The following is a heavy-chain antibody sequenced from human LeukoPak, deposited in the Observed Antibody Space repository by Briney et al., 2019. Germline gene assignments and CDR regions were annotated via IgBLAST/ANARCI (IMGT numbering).Heavy chain of an antibody. J-gene: IGHJ4*02. CDR3: ARHSLIGTTPFDY. Sequence: ASVKVSCKASGYSFISFYIHWVRQAPGQGLEWMGVVNPSGGSTAYAQQFQGRVTMTRDTSTSTVYMELSSLRSEDTAVYYCARHSLIGTTPFDYWGQGTLVTVSS. D-gene: IGHD1-20*01. V-gene: IGHV1-46*01. CDR1: GYSFISFY. CDR2: VNPSGGST.